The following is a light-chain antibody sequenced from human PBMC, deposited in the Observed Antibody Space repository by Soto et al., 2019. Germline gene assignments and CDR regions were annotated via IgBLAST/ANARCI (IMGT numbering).Light chain of an antibody. CDR1: SNDVGRFNY. CDR3: SSFVHGTTYV. Sequence: QSALTQAPSASGSPGQSVTISCAGTSNDVGRFNYVSWYQRHPGKAPKLIIYEVNKRPSGVPDRFSGSKSGNTASLTVSGHQAEDEADYFCSSFVHGTTYVFGTGTKLTVL. CDR2: EVN. V-gene: IGLV2-8*01. J-gene: IGLJ1*01.